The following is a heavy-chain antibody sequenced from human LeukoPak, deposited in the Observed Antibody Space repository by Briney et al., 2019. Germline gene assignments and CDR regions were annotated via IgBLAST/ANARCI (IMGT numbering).Heavy chain of an antibody. Sequence: PGGTLRLSCAASGFTFSSYGMSWVRQAPGKGPEWVSAISGSGGSTYYTDSVKGRFTISRDNSKNTLYLQMNSLRAEDTAVYYCAKVFDSSTYGAFDIWGQGTMVTVSS. D-gene: IGHD3-22*01. CDR1: GFTFSSYG. V-gene: IGHV3-23*01. CDR3: AKVFDSSTYGAFDI. J-gene: IGHJ3*02. CDR2: ISGSGGST.